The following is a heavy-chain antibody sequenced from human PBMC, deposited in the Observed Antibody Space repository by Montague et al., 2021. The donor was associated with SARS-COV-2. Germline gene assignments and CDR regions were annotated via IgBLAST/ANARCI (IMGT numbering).Heavy chain of an antibody. D-gene: IGHD3-10*01. CDR3: ARSLFSSGSF. Sequence: SRSLSFSASGFPFSNYWMNWARQAPGKGLEWVASIKPDGSGQNYVDSVKGRFTISRDNAKKSLYLQMNSLRVDDTAAYYCARSLFSSGSFWGQGTLVTVSS. CDR1: GFPFSNYW. V-gene: IGHV3-7*01. CDR2: IKPDGSGQ. J-gene: IGHJ4*02.